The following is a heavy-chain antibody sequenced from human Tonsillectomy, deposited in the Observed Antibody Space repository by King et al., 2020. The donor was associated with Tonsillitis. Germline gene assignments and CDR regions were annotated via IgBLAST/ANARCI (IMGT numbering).Heavy chain of an antibody. J-gene: IGHJ2*01. CDR3: AKEGIALSDWYFDL. Sequence: VQLVESGGGVVQPGRSLRLSCAASGFTFSNYGMHWVRQAPGKGLEWVALIAYDASYENYADSVKGRFAISRDNSKNTVYLEMNSLRVEDTSVYYCAKEGIALSDWYFDLWGRGTLVTVSS. CDR1: GFTFSNYG. D-gene: IGHD3-16*02. CDR2: IAYDASYE. V-gene: IGHV3-30*18.